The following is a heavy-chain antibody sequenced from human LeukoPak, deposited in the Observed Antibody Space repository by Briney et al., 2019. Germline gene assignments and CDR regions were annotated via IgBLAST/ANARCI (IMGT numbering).Heavy chain of an antibody. V-gene: IGHV1-2*02. J-gene: IGHJ2*01. CDR3: ARDLQRIAVIPRGGGNWYFDL. Sequence: ASVKVSCKASGYTFTGYYMHWVRQAPGQGLEWMGWINPNSGGANYAQKFQGRVTMTRDTSTSTVYMELSSLRSEDTAVYYCARDLQRIAVIPRGGGNWYFDLWGRGTLVTVSS. CDR1: GYTFTGYY. D-gene: IGHD6-19*01. CDR2: INPNSGGA.